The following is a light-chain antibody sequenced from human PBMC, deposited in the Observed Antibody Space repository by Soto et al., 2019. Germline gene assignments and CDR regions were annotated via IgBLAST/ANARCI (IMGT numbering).Light chain of an antibody. CDR3: QRYDDVPLT. CDR2: DAS. CDR1: QDISTY. J-gene: IGKJ3*01. Sequence: DIQMTQSPSSLSASVGDRVTITCQASQDISTYLNWYQQKPGKAPKLLIYDASNLEAGVPSRFSGSGSGTDFTFTISSLQPEDFATYYCQRYDDVPLTFGPGTKVDI. V-gene: IGKV1-33*01.